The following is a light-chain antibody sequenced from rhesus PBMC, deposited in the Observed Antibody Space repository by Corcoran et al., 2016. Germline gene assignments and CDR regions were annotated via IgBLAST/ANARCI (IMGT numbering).Light chain of an antibody. J-gene: IGKJ2*01. CDR2: EVD. Sequence: DVVMTQSPLSLPITPGQPATISCRSSERLVHSNGNSYWSWYQQKPGQPPRSLCYEVDNRDSGVPDRFSGSGAGTDFTLKISRVEAEDFDVYYCGQATNVPYSFGQGTKVDIK. V-gene: IGKV2-65*01. CDR1: ERLVHSNGNSY. CDR3: GQATNVPYS.